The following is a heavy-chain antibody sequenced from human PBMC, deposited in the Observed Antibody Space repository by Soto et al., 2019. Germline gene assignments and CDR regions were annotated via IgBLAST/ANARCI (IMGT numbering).Heavy chain of an antibody. CDR2: INPSGGST. J-gene: IGHJ5*02. Sequence: ASVKVSCKASGGTFSSYTMHWVRQAPGQGLEWMGIINPSGGSTSYAQKFQGRVTMTRDTSTSTVYMELSSLRSEDTAVYYCARDPVYGDSYNWFDPWGQGTLVTVSS. V-gene: IGHV1-46*01. D-gene: IGHD4-17*01. CDR3: ARDPVYGDSYNWFDP. CDR1: GGTFSSYT.